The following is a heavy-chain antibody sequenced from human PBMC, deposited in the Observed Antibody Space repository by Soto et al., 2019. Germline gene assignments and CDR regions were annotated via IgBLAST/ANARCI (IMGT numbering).Heavy chain of an antibody. D-gene: IGHD1-26*01. CDR2: IYYSGST. V-gene: IGHV4-31*03. CDR1: GGSISSGGYY. J-gene: IGHJ3*02. Sequence: SETLSLTCTVSGGSISSGGYYWSCIRQHPGKGLEWIGYIYYSGSTYYNPSLKSRVTISVDTSKNQFSLKLSSVTAADTAVYYRARDRWELLEGAGASDIWGQGTMVTVSS. CDR3: ARDRWELLEGAGASDI.